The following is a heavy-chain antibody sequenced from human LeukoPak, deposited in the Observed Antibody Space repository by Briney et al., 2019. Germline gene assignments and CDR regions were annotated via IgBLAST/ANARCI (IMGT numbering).Heavy chain of an antibody. Sequence: PSETLSLTCTVSGGSISSSSYYWGWIRQPPGKGLKWIGYIYYSGSTNYNPSLKSRVTISVDTSKNQFSLKLSSVTAADTAVYYCAREYCSSTSCYNWFDPWGQGTLVTVSS. D-gene: IGHD2-2*01. CDR3: AREYCSSTSCYNWFDP. CDR1: GGSISSSSYY. V-gene: IGHV4-61*01. CDR2: IYYSGST. J-gene: IGHJ5*02.